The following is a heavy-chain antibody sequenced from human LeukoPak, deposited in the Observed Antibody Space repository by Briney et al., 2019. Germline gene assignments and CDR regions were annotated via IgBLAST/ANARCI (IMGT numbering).Heavy chain of an antibody. V-gene: IGHV5-10-1*01. Sequence: GASLQISCEGAGYIFTSYWISWVRQLPGKGLEWMGRIDPSDSYTNYSPSFQGHVTIAADKSISTAYLQWSSLKASDTAMYYCARREGEGFDPWGQGTLVTVSS. CDR2: IDPSDSYT. CDR3: ARREGEGFDP. J-gene: IGHJ5*02. D-gene: IGHD3-16*01. CDR1: GYIFTSYW.